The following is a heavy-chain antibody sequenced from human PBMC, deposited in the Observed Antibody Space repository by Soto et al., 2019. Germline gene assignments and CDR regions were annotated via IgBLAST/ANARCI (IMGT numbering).Heavy chain of an antibody. CDR1: GFTFSSYA. CDR3: ASLGYSIIYYFDY. V-gene: IGHV3-23*01. Sequence: LRLSCAASGFTFSSYAMSWVRQAPGKGLEWVSAISGSGGSTYYADSVKGRFTISRDNSKNTLYLQMNSLRAEDTAVYYCASLGYSIIYYFDYWGQGTLVTVSS. CDR2: ISGSGGST. J-gene: IGHJ4*02. D-gene: IGHD6-13*01.